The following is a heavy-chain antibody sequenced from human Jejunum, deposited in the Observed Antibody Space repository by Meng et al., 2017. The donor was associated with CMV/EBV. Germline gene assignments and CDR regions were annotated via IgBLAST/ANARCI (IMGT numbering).Heavy chain of an antibody. J-gene: IGHJ4*02. V-gene: IGHV1-18*01. CDR3: ARVEVGITSGDY. CDR1: GYTFTNYG. CDR2: NSAYNGNT. D-gene: IGHD1-26*01. Sequence: QAQLGQSGGEGKKPGASVKVPCKASGYTFTNYGITWVRQAPGQGLEWMGWNSAYNGNTNYAQTLQGRLTMTTDTSTSTAYMELRSLRSDDTAVYYCARVEVGITSGDYWGQGTLVTVAS.